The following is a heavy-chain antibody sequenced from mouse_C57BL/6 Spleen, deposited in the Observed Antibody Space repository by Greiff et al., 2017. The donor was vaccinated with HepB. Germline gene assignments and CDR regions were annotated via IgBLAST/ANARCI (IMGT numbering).Heavy chain of an antibody. V-gene: IGHV1-82*01. CDR1: GYAFSSSW. Sequence: QVQLKESGPELVKPGASVKISCKASGYAFSSSWMNWVKQRPGKGLEWIGRIYPGDGDTNYNGKFKGKATLTADKSSSTAYMQLSSLTSEDSAVYFCARGTVVPRCFDVWGTGTTVTVSS. J-gene: IGHJ1*03. CDR2: IYPGDGDT. D-gene: IGHD1-1*01. CDR3: ARGTVVPRCFDV.